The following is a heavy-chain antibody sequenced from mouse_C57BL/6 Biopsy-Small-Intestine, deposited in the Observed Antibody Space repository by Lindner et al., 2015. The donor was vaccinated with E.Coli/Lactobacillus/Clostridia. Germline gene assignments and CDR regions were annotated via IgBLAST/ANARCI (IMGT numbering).Heavy chain of an antibody. CDR2: INSNSGGT. CDR1: GYTFTDYH. D-gene: IGHD6-5*01. Sequence: SVKVSCKPSGYTFTDYHLHWVRQAPGQGLEWMGLINSNSGGTNYAQKFQGRITMTRDTSISTAYMELSSLISDDTAVYYCARVAVAGAAYFQHWGQGTLV. CDR3: ARVAVAGAAYFQH. J-gene: IGHJ3*01. V-gene: IGHV1-18*01.